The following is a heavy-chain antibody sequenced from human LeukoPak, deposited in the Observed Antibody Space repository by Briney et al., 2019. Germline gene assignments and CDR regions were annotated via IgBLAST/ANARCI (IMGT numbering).Heavy chain of an antibody. J-gene: IGHJ4*02. V-gene: IGHV3-23*01. D-gene: IGHD1-26*01. Sequence: GGSLRLSCAASGFTFSSYAMTWVRQTPGKGLEWVSAINAGGDDTIYTESVKGRFTISRDNSKNTLHLQMNSLRADDTAIYYCAKGGSYAPLDYWGQGTLVTVSS. CDR1: GFTFSSYA. CDR3: AKGGSYAPLDY. CDR2: INAGGDDT.